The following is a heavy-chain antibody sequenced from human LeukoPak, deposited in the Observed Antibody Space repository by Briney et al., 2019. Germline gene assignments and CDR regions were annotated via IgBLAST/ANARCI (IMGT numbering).Heavy chain of an antibody. Sequence: ASVKVSCKASSVSFPNYGISWVRQAPGQGLEWIGWITAYDGDTNYAQKFQDRVTMATDTSTSTASMELWSLRSDDTAVYYCARDYQLPSGPDLFDIWGQGTVVTVSS. CDR2: ITAYDGDT. CDR3: ARDYQLPSGPDLFDI. V-gene: IGHV1-18*01. D-gene: IGHD1-1*01. CDR1: SVSFPNYG. J-gene: IGHJ3*02.